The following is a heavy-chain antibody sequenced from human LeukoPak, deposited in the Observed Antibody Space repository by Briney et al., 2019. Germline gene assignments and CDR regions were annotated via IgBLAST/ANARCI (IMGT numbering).Heavy chain of an antibody. D-gene: IGHD3-3*01. J-gene: IGHJ6*02. CDR1: GGSISSGSYY. Sequence: PSETLSLTCTVSGGSISSGSYYWSWIRQPAGKGLEWIGRIYTSGSTNYNPSLKSRVTISVDTSKNQFSLQLSSVTAADTAVYYCARTPHYDFWSGYHDGIDVWGQGTTVTVSS. V-gene: IGHV4-61*02. CDR3: ARTPHYDFWSGYHDGIDV. CDR2: IYTSGST.